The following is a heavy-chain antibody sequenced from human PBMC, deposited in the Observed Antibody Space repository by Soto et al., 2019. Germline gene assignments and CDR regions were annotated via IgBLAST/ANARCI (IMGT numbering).Heavy chain of an antibody. D-gene: IGHD3-22*01. CDR2: ISVYSGNT. Sequence: ASVTVSCKASGDTSTNYGFSWVRQAPGQGLEWMGWISVYSGNTNYAQNVQGRVTMTTDTSTSTAYMELRSLRSDDTAVYYCARDRSPYYYDSSGYPHYWGQGTLVTVSS. J-gene: IGHJ4*02. CDR1: GDTSTNYG. V-gene: IGHV1-18*01. CDR3: ARDRSPYYYDSSGYPHY.